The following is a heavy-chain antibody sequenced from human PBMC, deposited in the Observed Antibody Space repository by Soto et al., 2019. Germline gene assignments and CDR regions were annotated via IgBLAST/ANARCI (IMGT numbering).Heavy chain of an antibody. D-gene: IGHD5-12*01. CDR2: INPNSGAT. V-gene: IGHV1-2*02. J-gene: IGHJ4*02. CDR3: ARDFVSTIGDFDN. CDR1: GYSFTGYY. Sequence: VQLVQSGAEMKKPGASVKVSCKASGYSFTGYYLHWVRQAPGQGLEWLGWINPNSGATNHAQKFQGRVTMTRDRSITTAYMDLSRLTSDDTAVYYCARDFVSTIGDFDNWGQGTLVTVSS.